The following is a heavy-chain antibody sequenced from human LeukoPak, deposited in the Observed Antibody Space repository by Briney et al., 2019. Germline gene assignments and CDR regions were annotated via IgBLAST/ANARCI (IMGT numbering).Heavy chain of an antibody. CDR2: TYYSGST. V-gene: IGHV4-59*08. CDR1: GGSISRYY. J-gene: IGHJ4*02. Sequence: SETLSLTCTVSGGSISRYYWSWIRQPPGKGLEWIGYTYYSGSTNYNPSLKSRVTISVDRSKNQFSLNLSSATAADTAVYYCARHDMDVAGGGLDYFDYWGQGTLVTVSS. D-gene: IGHD1-26*01. CDR3: ARHDMDVAGGGLDYFDY.